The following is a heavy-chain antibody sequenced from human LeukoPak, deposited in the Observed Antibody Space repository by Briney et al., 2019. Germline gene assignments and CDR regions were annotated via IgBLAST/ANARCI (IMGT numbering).Heavy chain of an antibody. D-gene: IGHD6-13*01. J-gene: IGHJ4*02. CDR3: ARITGIAAAGDY. V-gene: IGHV3-7*04. CDR1: GFTFSTYW. CDR2: IKHGGSEK. Sequence: PGGSLRLSCAASGFTFSTYWMSWVRQAPGKGLEWVANIKHGGSEKYYVDSVKGRFTISRDNAKNSLYLQLNSLRAEDTAVYYCARITGIAAAGDYWGQGTLVTVTS.